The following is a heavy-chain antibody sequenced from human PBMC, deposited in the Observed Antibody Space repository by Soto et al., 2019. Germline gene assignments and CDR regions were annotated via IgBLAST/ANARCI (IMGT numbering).Heavy chain of an antibody. CDR3: ASLGRPAHYYMDV. CDR2: IYYSGST. J-gene: IGHJ6*03. V-gene: IGHV4-59*08. Sequence: SETLSLTCTVSGGSISSYYWSWIRQPPGKGLEWIGYIYYSGSTNYNPSLKSRVTISVDTSKNQFSLKLSSVTAADTAVYYCASLGRPAHYYMDVWGKGTTVTVSS. D-gene: IGHD2-15*01. CDR1: GGSISSYY.